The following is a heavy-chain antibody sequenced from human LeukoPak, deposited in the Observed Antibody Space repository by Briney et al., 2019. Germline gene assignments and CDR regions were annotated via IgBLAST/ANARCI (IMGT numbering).Heavy chain of an antibody. V-gene: IGHV4-59*01. D-gene: IGHD6-19*01. Sequence: PSETLSLTCTVSGGSISSYYWSWIRQPPGKGLEWIGYIYYSGSTNYNPSLKTRVTISVDTSKNRFSLKLSSVTAADTAVYYCARGGGTVAGIWGDAFDIWGQGTMVTVSS. CDR3: ARGGGTVAGIWGDAFDI. CDR2: IYYSGST. J-gene: IGHJ3*02. CDR1: GGSISSYY.